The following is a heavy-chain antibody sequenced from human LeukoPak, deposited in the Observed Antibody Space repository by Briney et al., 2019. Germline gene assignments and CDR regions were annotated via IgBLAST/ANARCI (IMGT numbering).Heavy chain of an antibody. CDR2: ISAHDGKT. J-gene: IGHJ3*02. V-gene: IGHV1-18*01. CDR3: ARVGRYSSTWPPEGDDVFDM. D-gene: IGHD6-13*01. CDR1: GYPFTSYG. Sequence: ASVKVSCKASGYPFTSYGVSWVRQAPGQAPEWLGWISAHDGKTEYLEEVQDRVTMTTDTSTSTAYMELRSLRFDDTAVYFCARVGRYSSTWPPEGDDVFDMWGQGTMVSVSS.